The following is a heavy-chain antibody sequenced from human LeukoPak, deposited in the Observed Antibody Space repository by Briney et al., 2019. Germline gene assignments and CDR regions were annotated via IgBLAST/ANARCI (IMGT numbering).Heavy chain of an antibody. J-gene: IGHJ3*02. CDR1: GGSISSSSYY. V-gene: IGHV4-39*01. CDR2: IYYSGST. Sequence: PSETLSLTCTVSGGSISSSSYYWGWIRQPPGKGLEWIGSIYYSGSTYYNPSLKSRVTISVDTSKNQFSLKLSSVTAADTAVYYCARHYYGDAFDIWDQGTMVTVSS. CDR3: ARHYYGDAFDI. D-gene: IGHD3-22*01.